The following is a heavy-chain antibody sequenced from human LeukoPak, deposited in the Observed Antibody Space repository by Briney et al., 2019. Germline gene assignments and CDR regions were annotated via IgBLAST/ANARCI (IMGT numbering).Heavy chain of an antibody. CDR1: GGSLSGYY. D-gene: IGHD5-12*01. Sequence: SETLSLTCAVYGGSLSGYYWSWFRQPPGKGLEWIGEVNHRGSTNYNPSLKSRVTISVDTSKNQFSLKLSSVTATDTAVYYCAREIIVARGAFDIWGQGTMVTVSS. J-gene: IGHJ3*02. CDR2: VNHRGST. CDR3: AREIIVARGAFDI. V-gene: IGHV4-34*01.